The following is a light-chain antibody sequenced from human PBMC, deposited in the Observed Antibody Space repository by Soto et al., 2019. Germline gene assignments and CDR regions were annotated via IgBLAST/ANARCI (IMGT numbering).Light chain of an antibody. CDR2: GNS. CDR3: QSYDINLRLYV. V-gene: IGLV1-40*01. Sequence: QSVLTQPPSVSGAPGQRVTISCSGSTSNIGTSYDVYWYQHLPGTAPKLLIYGNSNRPSGVPDRFSGSNAGTSASLAITGLQAEDEADYYCQSYDINLRLYVFGTGTKVTVL. CDR1: TSNIGTSYD. J-gene: IGLJ1*01.